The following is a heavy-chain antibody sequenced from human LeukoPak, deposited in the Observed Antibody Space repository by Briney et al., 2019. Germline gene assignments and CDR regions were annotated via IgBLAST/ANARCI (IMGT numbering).Heavy chain of an antibody. Sequence: GESLKISCKGSGFIFTGYWIVWVRQMPGKGLEWMGIIYPADSETTYSPSFQGQITISADRSSTTAHLQWSSLKASDTAIYYCARATCVNGICYTLYWGQGSWSPSPQ. J-gene: IGHJ4*02. CDR3: ARATCVNGICYTLY. CDR2: IYPADSET. CDR1: GFIFTGYW. V-gene: IGHV5-51*01. D-gene: IGHD2-8*01.